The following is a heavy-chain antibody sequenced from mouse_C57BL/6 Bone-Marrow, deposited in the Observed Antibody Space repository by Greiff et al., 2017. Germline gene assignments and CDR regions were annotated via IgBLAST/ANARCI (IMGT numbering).Heavy chain of an antibody. CDR1: GFTFSDYG. Sequence: EVKLVESGGGLVKPGGSLTLSCAASGFTFSDYGMHWVRQAPEKGLEWVAYISSGSSTIYYADTVKDRFTISRDNAKNTLFLQMTSLSAEDTAMYYCARNGDGDYAMDYGGQGTSDTVSS. J-gene: IGHJ4*01. CDR3: ARNGDGDYAMDY. D-gene: IGHD2-3*01. CDR2: ISSGSSTI. V-gene: IGHV5-17*01.